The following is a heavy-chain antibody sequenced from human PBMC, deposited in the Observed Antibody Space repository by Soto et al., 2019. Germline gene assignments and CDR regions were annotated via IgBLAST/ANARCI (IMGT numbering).Heavy chain of an antibody. CDR3: ARQADIVVVPAANYYYGMDV. CDR2: TDPSDSYT. D-gene: IGHD2-2*01. CDR1: GYSFTSYW. J-gene: IGHJ6*02. V-gene: IGHV5-10-1*01. Sequence: PGESLKISCKGSGYSFTSYWISWVRQMPGKGLEWMGRTDPSDSYTNYSPSFQGHVTISADKSISTAYLQWSSLKASDTAMYYCARQADIVVVPAANYYYGMDVWGQGTTVTVSS.